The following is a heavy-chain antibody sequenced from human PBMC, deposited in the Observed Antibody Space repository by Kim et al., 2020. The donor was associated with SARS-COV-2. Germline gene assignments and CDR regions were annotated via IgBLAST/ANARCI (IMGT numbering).Heavy chain of an antibody. D-gene: IGHD3-10*01. CDR1: GGSISSGGYY. CDR3: AREKGELLWFGVRGYYGMDV. Sequence: SETLSLTCTVSGGSISSGGYYWSWIRQHPGKGLEWIGYIYYSGSTYYNPSLKSRVTISVDTSKNQFSLKLSSVTAADTAVYYCAREKGELLWFGVRGYYGMDVWGQGTTVTVSS. CDR2: IYYSGST. V-gene: IGHV4-31*03. J-gene: IGHJ6*02.